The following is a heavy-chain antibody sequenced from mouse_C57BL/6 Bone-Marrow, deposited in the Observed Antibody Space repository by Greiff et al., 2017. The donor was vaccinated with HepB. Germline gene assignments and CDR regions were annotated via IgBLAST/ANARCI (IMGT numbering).Heavy chain of an antibody. CDR1: GYTFTSYW. V-gene: IGHV1-81*01. D-gene: IGHD1-1*01. Sequence: VQLQQPGAELVMPGASVKLSCKASGYTFTSYWMHWVKQRPGQGLEWIGEIYPRSGNTYYNEKFKGKATLTADKSSSTAYMELRSLTSEDSAVYFCARGSNFDYWGQGTTLTVSS. CDR2: IYPRSGNT. CDR3: ARGSNFDY. J-gene: IGHJ2*01.